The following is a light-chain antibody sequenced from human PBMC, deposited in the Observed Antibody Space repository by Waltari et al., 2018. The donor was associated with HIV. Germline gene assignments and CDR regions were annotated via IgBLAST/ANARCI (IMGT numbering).Light chain of an antibody. J-gene: IGLJ2*01. CDR2: EVS. Sequence: QSALTQPASVSGSPGQSITISCTRTSSDVGTYKLVSWYQQHPGKAPKLMIYEVSKRPSGVSDRFSGSKSGDTASLTISGLQAEDEADYYCCSYVSNVIFGGGTKLTVL. CDR1: SSDVGTYKL. CDR3: CSYVSNVI. V-gene: IGLV2-23*02.